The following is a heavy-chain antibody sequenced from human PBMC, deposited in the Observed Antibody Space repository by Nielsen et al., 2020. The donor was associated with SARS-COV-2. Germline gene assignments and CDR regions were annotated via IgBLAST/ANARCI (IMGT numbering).Heavy chain of an antibody. V-gene: IGHV3-23*01. D-gene: IGHD6-19*01. CDR2: HGSDGRA. J-gene: IGHJ4*02. Sequence: GESLKISCAASGFIFGAYGMAWVRQAPGKGLEWLSTHGSDGRAHYADSVKGRFTISRDNSKNTLHLQMNSLRADDTAVYYCAKDIRSRYNSGWYCFDNWGRGTLV. CDR1: GFIFGAYG. CDR3: AKDIRSRYNSGWYCFDN.